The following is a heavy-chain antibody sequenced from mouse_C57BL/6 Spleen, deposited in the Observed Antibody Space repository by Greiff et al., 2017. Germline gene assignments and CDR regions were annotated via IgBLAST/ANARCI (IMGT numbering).Heavy chain of an antibody. CDR1: GYTFTDYY. CDR3: ARSLHYYGSSTDYYAMDY. V-gene: IGHV1-84*01. D-gene: IGHD1-1*01. CDR2: IYPGSGNT. J-gene: IGHJ4*01. Sequence: LMESGPELVKPGASVKISCKASGYTFTDYYINWVKQRPGQGLEWIGWIYPGSGNTKYTEKFKGKATLTVDTSSSTAYMLLSSLTSEDSAVYFCARSLHYYGSSTDYYAMDYWGQGTSVTVSS.